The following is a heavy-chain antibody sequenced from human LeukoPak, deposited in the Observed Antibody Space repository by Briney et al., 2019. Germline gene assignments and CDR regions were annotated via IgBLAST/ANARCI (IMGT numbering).Heavy chain of an antibody. CDR1: GFIFSTYT. D-gene: IGHD5-12*01. V-gene: IGHV3-64D*06. Sequence: GGSLRLSCSASGFIFSTYTMYWVRQAPGKGLEYVSVINGDGRTTYYIDSVKGRFTISRDNSKNTLYLQMSSLSTEDTAVYYCAGDQVDDTGYLRWGQGTRVTVSA. CDR2: INGDGRTT. CDR3: AGDQVDDTGYLR. J-gene: IGHJ4*02.